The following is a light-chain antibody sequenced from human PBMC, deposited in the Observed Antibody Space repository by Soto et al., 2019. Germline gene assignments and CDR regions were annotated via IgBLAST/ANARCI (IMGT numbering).Light chain of an antibody. J-gene: IGKJ4*01. CDR3: QQYTGSPLT. V-gene: IGKV3-20*01. CDR1: QSVSNNY. Sequence: EIVLTQSPGTLSLSPGERATLSCRASQSVSNNYLAWYQQRPGQAPRLFIYGASSRATGNPDRFSGSGSGTDFTLTISRLEPEDFAVYYCQQYTGSPLTFGGGTKVEIK. CDR2: GAS.